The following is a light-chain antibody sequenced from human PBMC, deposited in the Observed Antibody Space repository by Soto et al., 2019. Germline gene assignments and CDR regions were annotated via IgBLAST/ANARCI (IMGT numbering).Light chain of an antibody. CDR1: QSVSSY. J-gene: IGKJ2*01. CDR2: DAS. V-gene: IGKV3-11*01. CDR3: HTYT. Sequence: EIVLTQSPATLSLSPGERATLSCRASQSVSSYFAWYQQKPGQAPRLLIYDASNRATGIPARFSGSGSGTDFTLTLNSLEPEDFAVYCWHTYTFGQGTKLEIK.